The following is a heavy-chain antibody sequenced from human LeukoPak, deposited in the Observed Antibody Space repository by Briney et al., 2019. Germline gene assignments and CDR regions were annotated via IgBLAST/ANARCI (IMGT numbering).Heavy chain of an antibody. J-gene: IGHJ4*02. V-gene: IGHV4-59*07. CDR1: GGSIRTYY. CDR2: VYYSGSA. CDR3: ARGLVGATGGSFDY. D-gene: IGHD1-26*01. Sequence: PSDTLSLTCTVSGGSIRTYYWIWIRQPPGKGLEGIGDVYYSGSANYSPSLNSRVTISVDASKNQFSLNLTSVTAADTAVYYCARGLVGATGGSFDYWGQGTLVTVSS.